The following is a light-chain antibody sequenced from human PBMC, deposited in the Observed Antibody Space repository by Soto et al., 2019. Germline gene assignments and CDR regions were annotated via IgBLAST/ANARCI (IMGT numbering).Light chain of an antibody. CDR1: QSLSSNY. J-gene: IGKJ4*01. CDR3: QQYGSSPLT. V-gene: IGKV3-20*01. CDR2: GAS. Sequence: EIVLTQSPGTLSLSPGERATLSCMSSQSLSSNYLAWYQQKPGQAPRLLIYGASSRATGIPDRFSGSGSGTDFTLTISRLEPEDFAVYSCQQYGSSPLTLGGGTKVEIK.